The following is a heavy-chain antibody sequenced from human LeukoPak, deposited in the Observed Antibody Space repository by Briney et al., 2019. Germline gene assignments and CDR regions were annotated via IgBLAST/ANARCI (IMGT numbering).Heavy chain of an antibody. D-gene: IGHD1-26*01. CDR3: ARRRELLGVDY. V-gene: IGHV3-21*01. CDR2: ISSSSSYI. J-gene: IGHJ4*02. Sequence: GGSLRLSCAASGFTFSSYSMNWVRQAPGKGLGWVSSISSSSSYIYYADSVKGRFTISRDNAKNSLYLQMNSLRAEDTAVYYCARRRELLGVDYWGQGTLVTVSS. CDR1: GFTFSSYS.